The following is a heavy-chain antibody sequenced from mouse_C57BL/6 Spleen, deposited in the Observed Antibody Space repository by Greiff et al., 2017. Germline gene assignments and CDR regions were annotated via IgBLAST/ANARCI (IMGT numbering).Heavy chain of an antibody. V-gene: IGHV1-80*01. CDR2: IYPGDGDT. J-gene: IGHJ2*01. CDR1: GYAFSSYW. CDR3: ARGNYYGSSYVGFDY. D-gene: IGHD1-1*01. Sequence: QVQLKESGAELVKPGASVKISCKASGYAFSSYWMNWVKQRPGKGLEWIGQIYPGDGDTNYNGKFKGKATLTADKSSSTAYMQLSSLTSEDSAVYFCARGNYYGSSYVGFDYWGQGTTLTVSS.